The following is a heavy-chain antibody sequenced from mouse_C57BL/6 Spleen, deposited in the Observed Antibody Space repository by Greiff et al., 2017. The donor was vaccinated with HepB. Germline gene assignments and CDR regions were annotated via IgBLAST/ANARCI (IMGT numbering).Heavy chain of an antibody. V-gene: IGHV1-42*01. CDR2: INPSTGGT. Sequence: VQLQQSGPELVKPGASVKISCKASGYSFTGYYMNWVKQSPEKSLEWIGEINPSTGGTTYNQKFKAKATLTVDKSSSTAYMQLKSLTSEDSAVYYCARSVEDYDGGYFDYWGQGTTLTGSS. D-gene: IGHD2-4*01. J-gene: IGHJ2*01. CDR3: ARSVEDYDGGYFDY. CDR1: GYSFTGYY.